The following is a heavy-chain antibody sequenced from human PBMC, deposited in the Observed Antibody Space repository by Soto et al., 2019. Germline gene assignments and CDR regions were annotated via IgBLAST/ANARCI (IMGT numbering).Heavy chain of an antibody. V-gene: IGHV4-31*03. D-gene: IGHD2-21*02. CDR1: GGSISSGGYY. CDR2: IYYSGST. J-gene: IGHJ6*02. Sequence: SETLSLTCTVSGGSISSGGYYWSWIRQHPGKGLEWIGYIYYSGSTYYNPSLKSRVTISVDTSKNQFSLKLSSVTAADTAVYYCARGTVVVTAPLSGMDVWGQGPTVTVS. CDR3: ARGTVVVTAPLSGMDV.